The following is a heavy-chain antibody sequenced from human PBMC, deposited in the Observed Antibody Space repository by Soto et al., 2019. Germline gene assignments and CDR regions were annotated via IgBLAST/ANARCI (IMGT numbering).Heavy chain of an antibody. Sequence: EVQLVESGGGLVQPGGSLRLSCAASGFTVSSNYMSWVRQAPGKGLEWVSVIYSGGSTYYADSVKGRFNISRHNSKKTLYLQMNSLRAEDTAVYYCSSDLRTCYSSYYYYYMDVWGKGTTVTVSS. CDR1: GFTVSSNY. J-gene: IGHJ6*03. CDR3: SSDLRTCYSSYYYYYMDV. CDR2: IYSGGST. V-gene: IGHV3-53*04. D-gene: IGHD6-13*01.